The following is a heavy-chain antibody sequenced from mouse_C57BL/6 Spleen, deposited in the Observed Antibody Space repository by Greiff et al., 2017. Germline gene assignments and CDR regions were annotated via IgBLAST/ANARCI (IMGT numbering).Heavy chain of an antibody. CDR3: ARRSSCYFDY. V-gene: IGHV1-61*01. D-gene: IGHD3-2*02. CDR1: GYTFTSYW. J-gene: IGHJ2*01. CDR2: IYPSDSET. Sequence: QVQLKQPGAELVRPGSSVKLSCKASGYTFTSYWMDWVKQRPGQGLEWIGNIYPSDSETHYNQKFKDKATLTVDKSSSTAYMQLSSLTSENSAVYYCARRSSCYFDYWGQGTTLTVSS.